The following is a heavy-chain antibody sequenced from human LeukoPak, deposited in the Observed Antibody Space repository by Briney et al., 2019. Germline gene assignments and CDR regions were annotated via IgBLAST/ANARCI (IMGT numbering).Heavy chain of an antibody. CDR3: ARGYCSSTSCYTVDNYYYYYMDV. V-gene: IGHV1-18*01. D-gene: IGHD2-2*02. CDR1: GYTFTSYG. CDR2: ISAYNGNT. J-gene: IGHJ6*03. Sequence: ASVKVSCKASGYTFTSYGISWVRQAPGQGLEWMGWISAYNGNTNYAQKLQGRVTMTTDTSTSTAYMELRSLRSDDTAVYYCARGYCSSTSCYTVDNYYYYYMDVWGKGTTVTVSS.